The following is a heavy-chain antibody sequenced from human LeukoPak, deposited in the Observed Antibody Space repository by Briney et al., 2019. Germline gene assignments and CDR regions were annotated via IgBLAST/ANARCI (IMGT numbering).Heavy chain of an antibody. J-gene: IGHJ5*02. D-gene: IGHD2-15*01. V-gene: IGHV4-59*01. CDR1: GGSIRSYY. CDR3: ARAEVVVAATHRWFDP. Sequence: PSETLSLTCTVSGGSIRSYYWSWIRQPPAKGLEWIGYIYYSGSTNYNPSLKSRVTISVDTSKNQFSLKLSSVTAADTAVYYCARAEVVVAATHRWFDPWGQGTLVTVSS. CDR2: IYYSGST.